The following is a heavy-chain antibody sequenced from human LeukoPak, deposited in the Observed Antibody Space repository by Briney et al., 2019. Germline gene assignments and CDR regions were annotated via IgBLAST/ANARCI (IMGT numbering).Heavy chain of an antibody. CDR3: AREGSGWDKIDN. D-gene: IGHD6-19*01. V-gene: IGHV3-48*01. Sequence: GGSLRLSCVPSRFTLSSYSMNWVREAPGEGLGWGSYISSSSSTIYYADSVKGRFTLSRDNTKNSLNLRMNSRTAEDTAVYYCAREGSGWDKIDNSGQRNLGTVSP. CDR1: RFTLSSYS. CDR2: ISSSSSTI. J-gene: IGHJ4*02.